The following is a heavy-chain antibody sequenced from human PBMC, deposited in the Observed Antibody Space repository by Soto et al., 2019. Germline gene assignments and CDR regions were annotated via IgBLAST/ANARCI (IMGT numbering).Heavy chain of an antibody. CDR1: GGSITSSSYY. J-gene: IGHJ4*02. V-gene: IGHV4-39*01. CDR3: ARSQTTVTSYDY. Sequence: SETLSLTCTVSGGSITSSSYYWGWIRQPPGKGLEWIGSIYYSGSTYYNPSLKSRVTISVDTSKNQFSLKLSSVTAADTAVYYCARSQTTVTSYDYWGQGTLVTVSS. D-gene: IGHD4-17*01. CDR2: IYYSGST.